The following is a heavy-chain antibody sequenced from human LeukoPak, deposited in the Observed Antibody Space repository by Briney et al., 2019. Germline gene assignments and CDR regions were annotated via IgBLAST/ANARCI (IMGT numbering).Heavy chain of an antibody. CDR2: VFGSGGNT. CDR1: GFTFSSYA. CDR3: AKGALGTFYSHFDS. D-gene: IGHD3-10*01. V-gene: IGHV3-23*01. J-gene: IGHJ4*02. Sequence: PGAPLRLSCAASGFTFSSYALNWVRQAPGKGLEWVSAVFGSGGNTYYADSVKGRFTISRENSNNTLYLQMSSLRAEDAAIYYCAKGALGTFYSHFDSWGQGTLVTVSS.